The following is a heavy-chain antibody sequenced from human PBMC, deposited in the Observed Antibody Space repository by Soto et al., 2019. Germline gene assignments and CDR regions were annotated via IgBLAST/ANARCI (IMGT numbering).Heavy chain of an antibody. CDR1: GFTFSDHY. V-gene: IGHV3-11*06. Sequence: QVQLVESGGGLVTPGGSLRLSCAASGFTFSDHYMTWVRQAPGKGLERVSYISSSSAHTNYADSVKGGVTISRDNTTNSLYLQMNSLRADDTAVYYCARDWGGTHWGGPYSYFFAMDVWGQGTTVTVSS. J-gene: IGHJ6*02. D-gene: IGHD7-27*01. CDR2: ISSSSAHT. CDR3: ARDWGGTHWGGPYSYFFAMDV.